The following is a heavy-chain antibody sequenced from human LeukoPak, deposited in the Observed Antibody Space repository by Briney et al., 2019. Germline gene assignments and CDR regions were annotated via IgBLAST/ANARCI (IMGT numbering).Heavy chain of an antibody. Sequence: GGSLRLSRAASGFSFSNYAMYWVRQAPGKGLEWVAVISDDGSDKYYADSVKGRFTISRDNSKNTLYLQMNSLRAEDTALYYCANSLYFDARGYQVGYWGQGTLVTVSS. J-gene: IGHJ4*02. CDR1: GFSFSNYA. V-gene: IGHV3-30*18. CDR2: ISDDGSDK. D-gene: IGHD3-22*01. CDR3: ANSLYFDARGYQVGY.